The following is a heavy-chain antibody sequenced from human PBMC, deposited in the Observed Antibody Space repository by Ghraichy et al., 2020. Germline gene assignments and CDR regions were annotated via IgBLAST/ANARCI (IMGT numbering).Heavy chain of an antibody. J-gene: IGHJ3*02. D-gene: IGHD3-16*01. V-gene: IGHV4-34*01. CDR2: INHSGST. Sequence: SETLSLTCAVYGGSFSGYYWSWIRQPPGKGLEWIGEINHSGSTNYNPSLKSRVTISVDTSKNQFSLKLSSVTAADTAVYYCARFTYGDDAFDIWGQGTMVTVSS. CDR3: ARFTYGDDAFDI. CDR1: GGSFSGYY.